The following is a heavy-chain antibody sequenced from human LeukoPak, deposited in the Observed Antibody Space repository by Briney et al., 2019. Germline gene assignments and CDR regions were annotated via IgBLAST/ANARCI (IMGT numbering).Heavy chain of an antibody. Sequence: ASVKVSCKASGYTFTSYYMHWVRQAPGQGLEWMGIINPSGGSTSYAQKFQGRVTMTRDMSTSTVYMELSSLRSEDTAVYYCARQDLAYSSGWYCFDYWGQGTLVTVSS. CDR1: GYTFTSYY. CDR2: INPSGGST. CDR3: ARQDLAYSSGWYCFDY. V-gene: IGHV1-46*01. D-gene: IGHD6-19*01. J-gene: IGHJ4*02.